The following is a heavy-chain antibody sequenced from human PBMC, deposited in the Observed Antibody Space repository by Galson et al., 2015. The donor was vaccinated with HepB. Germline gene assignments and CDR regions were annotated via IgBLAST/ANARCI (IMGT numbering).Heavy chain of an antibody. D-gene: IGHD3-10*01. J-gene: IGHJ4*02. CDR1: GGSISSGDYY. CDR3: AGWGYGSGSYYNSYYFDY. V-gene: IGHV4-30-4*01. Sequence: QVQLQESGPGLVKPSETLSLTCTVSGGSISSGDYYWSWIRQPPGKGLEWIGYIYYSGSTYYNPSLKSRVTISVDTSKNQFSMKLSSVTAADTAVYYCAGWGYGSGSYYNSYYFDYWGQGTLVTVSS. CDR2: IYYSGST.